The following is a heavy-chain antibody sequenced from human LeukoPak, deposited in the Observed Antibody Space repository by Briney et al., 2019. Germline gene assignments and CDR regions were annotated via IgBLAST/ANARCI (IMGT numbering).Heavy chain of an antibody. V-gene: IGHV1-69*13. Sequence: SVKVSCKASGYTFTAYYMHWVRQAPGQGLEWMGGIIPIFGTANYAQKFQGRVTITADESTSTAYMELSSLRSEDTAVYYCARRWRATHYFDYWGQGTLVTVSS. D-gene: IGHD2-15*01. CDR1: GYTFTAYY. CDR3: ARRWRATHYFDY. CDR2: IIPIFGTA. J-gene: IGHJ4*02.